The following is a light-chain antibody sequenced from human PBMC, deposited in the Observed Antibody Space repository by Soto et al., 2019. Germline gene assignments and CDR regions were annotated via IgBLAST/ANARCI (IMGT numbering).Light chain of an antibody. CDR1: QTISSY. CDR2: AAS. CDR3: QHYNSYSEA. V-gene: IGKV1-39*01. Sequence: DIQMTQSPSSLSASVGDRVTITCRASQTISSYLNWYQQKLGRAPKLLIYAASILQSGVPSRFSGSGSGTDFTLTLNSLQPEDFATYYCQHYNSYSEAFGQGTKVDIK. J-gene: IGKJ1*01.